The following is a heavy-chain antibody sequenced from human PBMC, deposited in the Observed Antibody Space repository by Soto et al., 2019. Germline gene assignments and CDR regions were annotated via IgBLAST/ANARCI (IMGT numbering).Heavy chain of an antibody. Sequence: WTWLRQHPGKGLEWIGYIYYSGSTYYNPSLKSRVTISMDTSKSQFSLKLSSVTAADTAIYYCARDRVPHGMDVWGQGTTVTVSS. J-gene: IGHJ6*02. D-gene: IGHD3-10*01. CDR2: IYYSGST. CDR3: ARDRVPHGMDV. V-gene: IGHV4-31*02.